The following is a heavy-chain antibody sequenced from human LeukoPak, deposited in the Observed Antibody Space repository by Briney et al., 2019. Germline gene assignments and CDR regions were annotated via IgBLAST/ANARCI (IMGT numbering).Heavy chain of an antibody. V-gene: IGHV1-69*13. J-gene: IGHJ4*02. Sequence: ASVKVSCKASGGIFSSYAISWVRQAPGQGLEWMGGIIPIFGTANYAQKFQGRVTITADESTSTAYMELSNLRSEDTAVYYCARESTDYYDSSGYYYGPVYWGQGTLVTVSS. CDR1: GGIFSSYA. CDR2: IIPIFGTA. D-gene: IGHD3-22*01. CDR3: ARESTDYYDSSGYYYGPVY.